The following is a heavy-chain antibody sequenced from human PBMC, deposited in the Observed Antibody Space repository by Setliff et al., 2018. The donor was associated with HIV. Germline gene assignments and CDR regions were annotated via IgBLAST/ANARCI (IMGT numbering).Heavy chain of an antibody. CDR3: TKGVQRLRPYYFDS. D-gene: IGHD4-17*01. CDR1: GFSFKDCA. CDR2: IRDSGVSV. Sequence: PGGSLRLSCVASGFSFKDCAMHWVRLAPGKGLEWVSGIRDSGVSVYYADSVMGRFTISRDNSKNTLYLQMNSLRVEDTAIYYCTKGVQRLRPYYFDSWGQGTLVTVSS. J-gene: IGHJ4*02. V-gene: IGHV3-23*01.